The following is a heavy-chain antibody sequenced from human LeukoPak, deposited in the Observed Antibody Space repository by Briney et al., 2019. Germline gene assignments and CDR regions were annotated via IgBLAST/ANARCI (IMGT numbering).Heavy chain of an antibody. Sequence: GGPLRLSCAASGFSFSSHWMNWVRQAPGKGLEWVANIKEDGSEKYYVDSVKGRFTISRDNAKNSLYLQMNSLRAEDTAVYYCGRDGRTLGYWGQGTLVTVSS. D-gene: IGHD2-2*01. V-gene: IGHV3-7*01. CDR2: IKEDGSEK. CDR3: GRDGRTLGY. CDR1: GFSFSSHW. J-gene: IGHJ4*02.